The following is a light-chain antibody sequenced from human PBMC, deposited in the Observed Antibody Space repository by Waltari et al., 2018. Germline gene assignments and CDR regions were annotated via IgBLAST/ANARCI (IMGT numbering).Light chain of an antibody. J-gene: IGKJ2*01. V-gene: IGKV1-16*02. CDR1: QGIDNY. CDR3: QQYDSYPHT. Sequence: DIQMTQSPSSLSASVGDSITITCRASQGIDNYLAWFQQKPGKAPQSLIYAASTLQSGVPSKFSSSGFGTDFTLTINGLQPEDFATYFCQQYDSYPHTFGQGTRLEVK. CDR2: AAS.